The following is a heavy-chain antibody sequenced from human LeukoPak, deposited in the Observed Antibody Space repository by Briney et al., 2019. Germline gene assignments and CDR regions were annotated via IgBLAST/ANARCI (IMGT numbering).Heavy chain of an antibody. CDR2: ISAYNGNT. J-gene: IGHJ4*02. Sequence: GASVKVSCKASGYTFTSYGISWVRQAPGQGLEWMGWISAYNGNTNYAQKLQGRVTMTTDTSTSIAYMELRSLRSDDTAVYYCASDGPVLRYFDWLLGDPVYFDYWGQGTLVTVSS. V-gene: IGHV1-18*01. CDR3: ASDGPVLRYFDWLLGDPVYFDY. CDR1: GYTFTSYG. D-gene: IGHD3-9*01.